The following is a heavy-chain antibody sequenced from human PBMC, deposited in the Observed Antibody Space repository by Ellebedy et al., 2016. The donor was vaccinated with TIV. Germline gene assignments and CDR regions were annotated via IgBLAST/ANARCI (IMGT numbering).Heavy chain of an antibody. Sequence: GESLQISCAASGFSFSNYWMSWVRQAPGKGLEWISYIGSNGFTTYYADSVKGRFTISRDFAKRSVYLQMNDLRDEDTAVYYCARGLGPGPSDWFDPWGQGTLVTVSS. CDR2: IGSNGFTT. V-gene: IGHV3-48*02. CDR3: ARGLGPGPSDWFDP. D-gene: IGHD3/OR15-3a*01. CDR1: GFSFSNYW. J-gene: IGHJ5*02.